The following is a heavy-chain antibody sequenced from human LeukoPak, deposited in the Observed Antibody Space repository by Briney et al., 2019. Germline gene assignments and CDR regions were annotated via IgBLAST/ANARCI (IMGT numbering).Heavy chain of an antibody. D-gene: IGHD2-2*01. CDR3: ARYCSSTSCYFDY. V-gene: IGHV4-4*07. Sequence: SETLSLTCTVSGGSISSYYWSWIRQPAGKGLEWIGRIYTSGTTNYNPSLKSRVTMSIDTSKNQFSLKLRSVTAADTAVYYCARYCSSTSCYFDYWGQGTLVTVSS. J-gene: IGHJ4*01. CDR2: IYTSGTT. CDR1: GGSISSYY.